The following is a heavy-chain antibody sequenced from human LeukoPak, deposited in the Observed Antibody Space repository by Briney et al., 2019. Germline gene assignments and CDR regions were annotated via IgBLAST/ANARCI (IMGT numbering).Heavy chain of an antibody. J-gene: IGHJ4*02. Sequence: KSSETLSLTCTVSGGSISSYYWSWIRQPPGKGLEWIGYIYYSGSTNYNPSLKSRVTISVDTSKNQFSLNLSSVTAADTAVYYCARGPPRYTSYWGQGALVIASS. V-gene: IGHV4-59*08. CDR1: GGSISSYY. CDR2: IYYSGST. CDR3: ARGPPRYTSY. D-gene: IGHD5-18*01.